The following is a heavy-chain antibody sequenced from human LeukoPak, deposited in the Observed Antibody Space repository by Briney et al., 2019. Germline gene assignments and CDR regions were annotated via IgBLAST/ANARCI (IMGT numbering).Heavy chain of an antibody. CDR1: GGSISSSSYY. D-gene: IGHD6-25*01. Sequence: SETLSLTCTVSGGSISSSSYYWGWIRQPPGKGLEWIGSIYYSGSTYYNPSLKSRVTISVDTSKNQFSLKLSSVTAADTAVYYCARSAIDAFDIWGQGTMVTVSS. CDR3: ARSAIDAFDI. CDR2: IYYSGST. J-gene: IGHJ3*02. V-gene: IGHV4-39*01.